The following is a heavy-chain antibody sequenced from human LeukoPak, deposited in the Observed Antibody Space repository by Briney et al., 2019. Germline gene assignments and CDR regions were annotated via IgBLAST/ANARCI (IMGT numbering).Heavy chain of an antibody. CDR2: IWYDGSNK. J-gene: IGHJ4*02. V-gene: IGHV3-33*06. CDR3: AKDNYYDSSGQLGY. CDR1: GFTFSSYG. D-gene: IGHD3-22*01. Sequence: PGRSLRLSCAASGFTFSSYGMHWVRQAPGKGLEWVAVIWYDGSNKYYADSVKGRFTISRDNSKNTLYLQMNSLRAEDTAVYYCAKDNYYDSSGQLGYWGQGTLVTVSS.